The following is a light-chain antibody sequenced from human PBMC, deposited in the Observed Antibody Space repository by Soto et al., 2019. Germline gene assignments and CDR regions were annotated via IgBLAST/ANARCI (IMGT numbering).Light chain of an antibody. Sequence: DIQMTQSPSTLSASVGDRVTITCRASQSISSWLAWYQQKPGKAPKLLIYDASSLESGVPSRFSASGSGTEFTLTISSLHPDDFATFYCQQYSSYSPTFGQGTKVDIK. CDR3: QQYSSYSPT. V-gene: IGKV1-5*01. CDR2: DAS. J-gene: IGKJ1*01. CDR1: QSISSW.